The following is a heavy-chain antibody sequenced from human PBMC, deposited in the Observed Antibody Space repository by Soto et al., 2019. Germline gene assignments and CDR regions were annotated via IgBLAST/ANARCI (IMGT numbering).Heavy chain of an antibody. J-gene: IGHJ4*02. Sequence: ASVKVSCKASGYTFTGYYMQWVRQAPGQGLELMGWINPNSGGTNYAQKFQGRVTMTRDTSISTAYMELSRLRSDDTAVDYCARDGYYGSGSSPPTWGQGTLVTVCS. D-gene: IGHD3-10*01. CDR1: GYTFTGYY. CDR2: INPNSGGT. CDR3: ARDGYYGSGSSPPT. V-gene: IGHV1-2*02.